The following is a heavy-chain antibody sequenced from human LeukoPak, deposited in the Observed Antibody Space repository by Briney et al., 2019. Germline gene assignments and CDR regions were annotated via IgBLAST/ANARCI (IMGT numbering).Heavy chain of an antibody. V-gene: IGHV4-59*01. Sequence: SETLSLTFTVSGGSISSYYWSWIRQPPGKGLEWIGYIYYSGSTNYNPSLKSRVTISVDTSKNQFSLKLSSVTAADTAVYYCARDLPNYFDHHIWGQGTMVTVSS. D-gene: IGHD3-22*01. CDR3: ARDLPNYFDHHI. J-gene: IGHJ3*02. CDR2: IYYSGST. CDR1: GGSISSYY.